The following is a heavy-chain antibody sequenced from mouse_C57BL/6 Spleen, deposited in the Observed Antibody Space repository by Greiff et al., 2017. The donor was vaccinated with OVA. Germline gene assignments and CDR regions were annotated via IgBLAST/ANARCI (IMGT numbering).Heavy chain of an antibody. CDR1: GYAFSSSW. V-gene: IGHV1-82*01. CDR2: IYPGDGDT. D-gene: IGHD2-3*01. CDR3: ARDGYLLGDY. J-gene: IGHJ2*01. Sequence: VQLQQSGPELVKPGASVKISCKASGYAFSSSWMNWVKQRPGKGLEWIGRIYPGDGDTNYNGKFKGKATLTADKSSSTAYMQLSSLTSEDSAVYFCARDGYLLGDYWGQGTTLTVSS.